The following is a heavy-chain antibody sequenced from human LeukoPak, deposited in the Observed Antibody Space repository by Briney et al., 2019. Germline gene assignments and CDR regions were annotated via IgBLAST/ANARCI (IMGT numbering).Heavy chain of an antibody. CDR3: ARLSTRLLDH. D-gene: IGHD3-3*01. J-gene: IGHJ4*02. V-gene: IGHV5-51*01. CDR1: GYTFTDYS. Sequence: KVSCKASGYTFTDYSMHWVRQLPGKGPDWMGIIYPGDSETRYSPSFQGQVTMSVDKSINTAYLHWGSLKASDTAIYFCARLSTRLLDHWGQGTRVTVSS. CDR2: IYPGDSET.